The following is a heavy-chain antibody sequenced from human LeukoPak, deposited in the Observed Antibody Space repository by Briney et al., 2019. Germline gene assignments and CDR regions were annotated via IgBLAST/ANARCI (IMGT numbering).Heavy chain of an antibody. CDR1: GYTFTSYY. CDR3: ASSPEYQLLR. D-gene: IGHD2-2*01. J-gene: IGHJ4*02. V-gene: IGHV1-46*01. CDR2: INPSGSST. Sequence: ASVKVSCKASGYTFTSYYMHWVRQVPGQGLEWMGIINPSGSSTSYAQKFQGRVTMTRDTSTSTVYVELSSLRSEDTAVYYCASSPEYQLLRWGQGTLVTVSS.